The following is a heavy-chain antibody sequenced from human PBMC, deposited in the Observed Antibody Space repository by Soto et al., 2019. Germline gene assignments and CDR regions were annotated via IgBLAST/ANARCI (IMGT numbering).Heavy chain of an antibody. CDR3: AENGSYDLVN. V-gene: IGHV4-4*02. CDR1: GGSVSRDNW. Sequence: PSETLSLTCGVSGGSVSRDNWWSWVRQPPGKGLEWIGEIHHSGSTNYSPSLKSRVTMSVGKSRNQFSLKLTSVTAADTAVYYCAENGSYDLVNWGQGTRVTVSS. D-gene: IGHD3-16*01. CDR2: IHHSGST. J-gene: IGHJ4*02.